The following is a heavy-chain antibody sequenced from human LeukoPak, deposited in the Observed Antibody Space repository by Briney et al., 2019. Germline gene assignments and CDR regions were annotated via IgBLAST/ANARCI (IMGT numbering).Heavy chain of an antibody. CDR2: IYYSGST. V-gene: IGHV4-59*01. CDR3: ARERGYSGYAPLDY. D-gene: IGHD5-12*01. Sequence: PSETLSLTCTVSGGSISSYYWSWIRQPPGKGLEWIGYIYYSGSTNYNPSLKSRVTISVDTFKNQFSLKLSSVTAADTAVYYCARERGYSGYAPLDYWGQGTLVTVSS. J-gene: IGHJ4*02. CDR1: GGSISSYY.